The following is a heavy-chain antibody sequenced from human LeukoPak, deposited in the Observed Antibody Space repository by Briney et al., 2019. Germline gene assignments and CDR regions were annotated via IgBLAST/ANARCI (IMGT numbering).Heavy chain of an antibody. D-gene: IGHD5-12*01. CDR3: ARVDIGGFDP. CDR1: GVTFSSYA. J-gene: IGHJ5*02. V-gene: IGHV1-69*06. Sequence: ASVKLSCKASGVTFSSYAISWVRQAPGQGLEWMGGIIPIFGTANYAQKFQSRFTITADKSTSTAYMELSSLRSEDTAVYYCARVDIGGFDPWGQGTLVTVSS. CDR2: IIPIFGTA.